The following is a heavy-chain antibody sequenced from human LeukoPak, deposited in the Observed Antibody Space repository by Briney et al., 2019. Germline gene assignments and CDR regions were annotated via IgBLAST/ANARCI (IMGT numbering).Heavy chain of an antibody. CDR3: AGWYRDSDFDY. Sequence: GGSLRLSCAASGFTFSSYGIHWVRQAPGKGLEWVAVISYDGSNKYYADSVKGRFTISRDNSKNTLYLQMNSLRAEDTAVCYCAGWYRDSDFDYWGQGTLVTVSS. D-gene: IGHD6-19*01. J-gene: IGHJ4*02. CDR1: GFTFSSYG. CDR2: ISYDGSNK. V-gene: IGHV3-30*03.